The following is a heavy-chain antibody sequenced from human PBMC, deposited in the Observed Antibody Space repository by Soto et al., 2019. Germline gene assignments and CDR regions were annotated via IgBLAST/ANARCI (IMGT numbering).Heavy chain of an antibody. J-gene: IGHJ6*03. D-gene: IGHD6-6*01. CDR1: GGSISGYY. CDR2: IYYSGSI. Sequence: KTSETLSLTCTVSGGSISGYYWSWIRQPPGKGLLLIGYIYYSGSINYNPSFKSRVTISIDTSKNQFSLKLSSVTAADTAVYYCVRVDGGSSSPYYYYYMDVWGKGTTVTVSS. CDR3: VRVDGGSSSPYYYYYMDV. V-gene: IGHV4-59*01.